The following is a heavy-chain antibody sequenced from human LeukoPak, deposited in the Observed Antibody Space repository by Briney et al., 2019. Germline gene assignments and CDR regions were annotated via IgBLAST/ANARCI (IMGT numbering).Heavy chain of an antibody. J-gene: IGHJ4*02. D-gene: IGHD6-13*01. CDR3: ARSRGSSWIFFDY. CDR2: INPNSGGT. Sequence: GASVKVSCKASGNTFTGYYMHWVRQAPGQGLEWMGWINPNSGGTNYAQKFQGRVTMTRGTSISTAYMELSRLRSDDTAVYYCARSRGSSWIFFDYWGQGTLVTVSS. CDR1: GNTFTGYY. V-gene: IGHV1-2*02.